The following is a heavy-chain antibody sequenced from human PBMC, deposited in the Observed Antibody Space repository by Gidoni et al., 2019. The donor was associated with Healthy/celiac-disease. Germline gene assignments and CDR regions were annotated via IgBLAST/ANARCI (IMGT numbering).Heavy chain of an antibody. CDR1: GFTFSSSS. V-gene: IGHV3-21*01. J-gene: IGHJ4*02. CDR2: ISSSSSYI. CDR3: ARSKAAAGTVDY. Sequence: EVQLVESGGGLVKPGGSLRLSCPASGFTFSSSSMNWVRQAPGKGLEWVSSISSSSSYIYYADSVKGRFTISRDNAKNSLYLQMNSLRAEDTAVYYCARSKAAAGTVDYWGQGTLVTVSS. D-gene: IGHD6-13*01.